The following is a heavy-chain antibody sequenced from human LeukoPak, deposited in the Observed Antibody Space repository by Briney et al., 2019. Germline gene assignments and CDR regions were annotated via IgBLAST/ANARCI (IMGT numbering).Heavy chain of an antibody. CDR1: GFTFSSHA. D-gene: IGHD5/OR15-5a*01. Sequence: PGGSLRLSCAASGFTFSSHAMHWVRQAPGKGLEYASAINANGRSTYYADSVKGRFTISRDNSKTTLYLQMGSLRTEDMAVYYCARERYSVNDYDAFDIWGQGTMVTVSS. CDR3: ARERYSVNDYDAFDI. V-gene: IGHV3-64*02. CDR2: INANGRST. J-gene: IGHJ3*02.